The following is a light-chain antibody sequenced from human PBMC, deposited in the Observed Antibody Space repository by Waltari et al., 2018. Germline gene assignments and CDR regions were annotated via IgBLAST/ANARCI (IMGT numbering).Light chain of an antibody. Sequence: EILMRQSPATLSVSPGERATLSCRASQSVSSNLAWYQQKPGQAPRLLIYGASSRATGVPARFTGSGSGTEFTLTISSLQSEDFALYYCHQYSSWPPSSTFGGGTRVEIK. J-gene: IGKJ4*01. V-gene: IGKV3-15*01. CDR2: GAS. CDR3: HQYSSWPPSST. CDR1: QSVSSN.